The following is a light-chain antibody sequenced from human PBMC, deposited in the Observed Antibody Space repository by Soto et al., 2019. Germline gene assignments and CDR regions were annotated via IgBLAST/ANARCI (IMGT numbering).Light chain of an antibody. CDR3: SSYGGSNNLV. Sequence: QSALTQPPSASGSPGQSVTISCTGTSSDIGSYNYVSWYQRRPGKAPKLMIYEVSKRPSGVPDRFSGSKSGNTASLTVSGLQAEDEADYYCSSYGGSNNLVFGGGTKLTVL. J-gene: IGLJ2*01. CDR2: EVS. CDR1: SSDIGSYNY. V-gene: IGLV2-8*01.